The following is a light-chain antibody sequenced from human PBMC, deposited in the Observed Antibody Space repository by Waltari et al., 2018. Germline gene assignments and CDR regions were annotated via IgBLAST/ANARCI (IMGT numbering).Light chain of an antibody. CDR3: QQRTNWPRNT. V-gene: IGKV3-11*01. CDR1: QSVSSY. CDR2: DAS. Sequence: EIVLTQSPATLSLSPGERATLSCRASQSVSSYLAWYQQKPGQTPRLLIYDASTRATGVPARFSGSGSGTDFTLTISSLEPEDFAVYFCQQRTNWPRNTFGQGTKLEIK. J-gene: IGKJ2*01.